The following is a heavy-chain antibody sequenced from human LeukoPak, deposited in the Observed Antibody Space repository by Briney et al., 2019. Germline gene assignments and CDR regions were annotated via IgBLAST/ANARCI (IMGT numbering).Heavy chain of an antibody. J-gene: IGHJ4*02. Sequence: ASVKVSCKASGGTFSRDPISWVRQAPGQGLEWMGRIIPMFGTTNYAQKFQRGVTITADESTSTAYMELNSLTSEDTAVYYCGRDTGELIYWGQGTLVTVSS. CDR2: IIPMFGTT. V-gene: IGHV1-69*13. D-gene: IGHD7-27*01. CDR3: GRDTGELIY. CDR1: GGTFSRDP.